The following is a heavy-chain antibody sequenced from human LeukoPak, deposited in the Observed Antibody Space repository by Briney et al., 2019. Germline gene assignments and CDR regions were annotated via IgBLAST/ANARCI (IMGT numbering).Heavy chain of an antibody. Sequence: PGGSLRLSCAASGFTFSSYAMSWVRQAPGKGLEWVSAISGSGGSTYYADSVKGRFTISRDNSKNTLYLQMNSLRAEDTAVYYCAKGVGLVRGVITPFDCWGQGTLVTVSS. D-gene: IGHD3-10*01. V-gene: IGHV3-23*01. CDR2: ISGSGGST. CDR1: GFTFSSYA. J-gene: IGHJ4*02. CDR3: AKGVGLVRGVITPFDC.